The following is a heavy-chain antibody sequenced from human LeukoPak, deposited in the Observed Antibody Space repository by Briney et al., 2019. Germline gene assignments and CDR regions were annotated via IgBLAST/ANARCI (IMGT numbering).Heavy chain of an antibody. CDR2: IIPIFGTA. D-gene: IGHD3-10*01. CDR1: GGTFSSYA. CDR3: ARVVSLVRGVNEFFDY. Sequence: ASVKVSCKASGGTFSSYAISWVRQAPGQGLEWMGGIIPIFGTANYAQKFQGRVTITADESTSTAYMELSSLSSEDTAVYYCARVVSLVRGVNEFFDYWAREPWSPSPQ. V-gene: IGHV1-69*13. J-gene: IGHJ4*02.